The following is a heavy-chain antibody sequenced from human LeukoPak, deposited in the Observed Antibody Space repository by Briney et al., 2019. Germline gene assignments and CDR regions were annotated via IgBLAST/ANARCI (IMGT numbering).Heavy chain of an antibody. V-gene: IGHV3-30-3*01. D-gene: IGHD4-23*01. Sequence: GGSLRLSCVASGFTFSSYAIHWVRQPPGKGLEWVAVISYDGSNKYYADSVKGRFTISRDNSKNTLYLQMNSLRADDTAVYYCARRDVGNSLYFDYWGQGTLVTVSS. CDR2: ISYDGSNK. CDR3: ARRDVGNSLYFDY. CDR1: GFTFSSYA. J-gene: IGHJ4*02.